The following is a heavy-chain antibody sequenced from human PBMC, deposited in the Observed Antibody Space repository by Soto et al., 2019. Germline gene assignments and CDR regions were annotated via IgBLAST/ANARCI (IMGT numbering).Heavy chain of an antibody. CDR2: INPNSGGT. J-gene: IGHJ6*01. D-gene: IGHD2-15*01. CDR3: AKLATPYCSGGSCPRHLYGMEC. V-gene: IGHV1-2*02. CDR1: GYTFTGYY. Sequence: ASVKVSCKASGYTFTGYYMHWVRQAPGQGLEWMGWINPNSGGTNYAKKFQGRVTMTRDTSISTAYMELSRLRSDDTAVYYCAKLATPYCSGGSCPRHLYGMECLGQGTTSIV.